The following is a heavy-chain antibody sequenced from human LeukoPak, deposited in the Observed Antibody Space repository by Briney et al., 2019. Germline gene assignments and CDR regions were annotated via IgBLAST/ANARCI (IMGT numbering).Heavy chain of an antibody. V-gene: IGHV3-30*03. J-gene: IGHJ4*02. Sequence: GGSLRLSCAASGFTFSNYSMNWVRQAPGKGLEWVAFVSNDGSNEYHANSVKGRFTISRDNPKNTLYLQMNSLRTEDTAVYYCARDPRYSYGYLDYWGQGALVIVSS. D-gene: IGHD5-18*01. CDR1: GFTFSNYS. CDR3: ARDPRYSYGYLDY. CDR2: VSNDGSNE.